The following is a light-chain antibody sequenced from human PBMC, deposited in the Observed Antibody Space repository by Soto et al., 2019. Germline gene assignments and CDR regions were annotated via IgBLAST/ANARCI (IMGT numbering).Light chain of an antibody. CDR2: SAT. CDR3: QQSNITPRT. CDR1: QSIRIY. Sequence: DIQLTQSPSSLSASVGDRVIITCRASQSIRIYLNWYQQRPGTAPKLLIYSATTLHGGVSSRFSGSVSGTEFPLTISSLQPEDFATYYCQQSNITPRTFGQGTKVEIK. V-gene: IGKV1-39*01. J-gene: IGKJ1*01.